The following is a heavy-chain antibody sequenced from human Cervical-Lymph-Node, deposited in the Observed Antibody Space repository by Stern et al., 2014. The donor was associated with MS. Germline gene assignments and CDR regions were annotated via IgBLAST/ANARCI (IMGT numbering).Heavy chain of an antibody. Sequence: VQLVESGGGVVQPGRSLRLTCGASGFMFRSFAMHWVRQAPGKGLEWVAAISYDGSTKYYEDSVKGRFTISRDNSKTTMYLQMNSLRPEDTALYYCAKDASTSYFRFFFDDWGQGTLVTVSS. CDR1: GFMFRSFA. V-gene: IGHV3-30*18. D-gene: IGHD2/OR15-2a*01. CDR3: AKDASTSYFRFFFDD. J-gene: IGHJ4*02. CDR2: ISYDGSTK.